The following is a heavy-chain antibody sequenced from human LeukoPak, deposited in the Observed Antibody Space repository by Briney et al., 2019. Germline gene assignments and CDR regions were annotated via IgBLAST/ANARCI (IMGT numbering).Heavy chain of an antibody. Sequence: GGSLRLSCAASKFTFSRYWMSWVRQAPRKGLEWVANIKQDGSEKYYVDSVKGRFTISRDNAKNTLYVQMNNLRAEDTAVYYCAKDSPFGGNWGQGTLVTVSS. CDR3: AKDSPFGGN. J-gene: IGHJ4*02. V-gene: IGHV3-7*01. CDR1: KFTFSRYW. CDR2: IKQDGSEK. D-gene: IGHD1-26*01.